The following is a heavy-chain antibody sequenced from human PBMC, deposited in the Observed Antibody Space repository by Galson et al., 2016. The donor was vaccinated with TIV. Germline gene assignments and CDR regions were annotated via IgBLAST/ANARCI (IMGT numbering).Heavy chain of an antibody. CDR3: AREGENRGSYIAY. V-gene: IGHV3-23*01. Sequence: SLRLSCAAFGFTFSSYSMTWVRQAPGKGLEWVSTIPYSGGSTTYYADSVKGRFTISRDNSKNTLYLEMNSLRVEDTAVYFCAREGENRGSYIAYWGQGTLVTVSS. J-gene: IGHJ4*02. CDR1: GFTFSSYS. CDR2: IPYSGGSTT. D-gene: IGHD2-15*01.